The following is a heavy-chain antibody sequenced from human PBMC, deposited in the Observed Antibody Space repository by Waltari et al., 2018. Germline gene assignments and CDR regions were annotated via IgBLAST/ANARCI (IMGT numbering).Heavy chain of an antibody. J-gene: IGHJ4*02. CDR3: ARGYSSSSCFDY. D-gene: IGHD6-6*01. CDR2: ISGSGGST. V-gene: IGHV3-23*01. Sequence: EVQLLESGGGLVQPGGSLRLSCAASGFTFSSYAMSWVRQAPGKGLEWVSAISGSGGSTYYADSGKGRFTIARDNSKNTLYLQMNSLRAEDTAVYYCARGYSSSSCFDYWGQGTLVTVSA. CDR1: GFTFSSYA.